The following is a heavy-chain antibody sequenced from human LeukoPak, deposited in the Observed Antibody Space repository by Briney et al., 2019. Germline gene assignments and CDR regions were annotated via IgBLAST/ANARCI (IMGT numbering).Heavy chain of an antibody. CDR1: GFTVSSNY. CDR2: IYSGGST. CDR3: ARGTSPSAECDP. J-gene: IGHJ5*02. V-gene: IGHV3-66*01. Sequence: PGGSLRLSCAVSGFTVSSNYMSWVRQAPGKGLEWVSVIYSGGSTYYAHSVKGRFTISRDNSKNTLYLQMNSLRAEDTAVYYCARGTSPSAECDPWGQGTLVTVSS.